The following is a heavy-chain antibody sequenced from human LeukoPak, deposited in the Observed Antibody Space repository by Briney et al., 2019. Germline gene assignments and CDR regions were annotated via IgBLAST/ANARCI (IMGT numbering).Heavy chain of an antibody. Sequence: GGSLRLSCTASGFTFGNYAMSWVRQAPGKGLEWVGFIRSKTYGGTTEYAASVKGRFTISRDDSKSIASLQMNSLKTEDTAVYYCARGQYYDTNGNQYYFNDWGQGTLVTVSS. J-gene: IGHJ4*02. CDR1: GFTFGNYA. D-gene: IGHD2-8*01. CDR3: ARGQYYDTNGNQYYFND. V-gene: IGHV3-49*04. CDR2: IRSKTYGGTT.